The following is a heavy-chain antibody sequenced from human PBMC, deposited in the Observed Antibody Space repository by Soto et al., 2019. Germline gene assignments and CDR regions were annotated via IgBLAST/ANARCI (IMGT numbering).Heavy chain of an antibody. J-gene: IGHJ4*02. CDR3: VKDNRGSY. CDR1: GFTFSSYS. D-gene: IGHD3-10*01. Sequence: GGSLRLSCAASGFTFSSYSMNWVRQAPGKGLEWVSSINHNSSDIYYADSVKGRFTISRDNAKNSLYLQMNSLRAEDTAVYYCVKDNRGSYWGQGTLVTVSS. CDR2: INHNSSDI. V-gene: IGHV3-21*01.